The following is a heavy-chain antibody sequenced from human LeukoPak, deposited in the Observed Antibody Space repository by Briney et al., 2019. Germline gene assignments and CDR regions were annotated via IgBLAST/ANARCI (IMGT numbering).Heavy chain of an antibody. J-gene: IGHJ4*02. V-gene: IGHV3-7*01. CDR2: IKKDGSEK. Sequence: GGSLRLFCAASQFTFSTYWMSWFRQAAGKRLEWVANIKKDGSEKYYVDSVKGRFTISRDNARNSLYLQMNSLRAEDTAVYYCARETLGSSSSDYWGQGTLVTVSS. D-gene: IGHD6-6*01. CDR3: ARETLGSSSSDY. CDR1: QFTFSTYW.